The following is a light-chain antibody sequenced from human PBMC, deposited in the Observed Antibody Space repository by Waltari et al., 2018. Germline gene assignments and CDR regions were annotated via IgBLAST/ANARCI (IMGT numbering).Light chain of an antibody. CDR1: QSISTN. CDR2: GAS. J-gene: IGKJ1*01. V-gene: IGKV3-15*01. Sequence: EIVMTQSPTTLSASPGERVTLSCRASQSISTNLAWYQQKFGQAPRLLIYGASTTATGIPARFSGRGSGTEFTLTISSLQSEDVAVYYCQQYNDWPKTFGQGTTVEI. CDR3: QQYNDWPKT.